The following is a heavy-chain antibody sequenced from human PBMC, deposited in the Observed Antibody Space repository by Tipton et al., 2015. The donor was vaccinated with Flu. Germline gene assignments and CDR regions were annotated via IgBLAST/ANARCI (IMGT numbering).Heavy chain of an antibody. CDR1: GFTFSSYA. J-gene: IGHJ3*02. Sequence: QLVQSGGGLVKPGGSLRLSCAASGFTFSSYAMSWVRQAPGKGLEWVANIKQDGSEKYYVDSVKGRFTISRDNAKNSLYLQMNSLRAEDTAVYYCARVYSSSSGRNAFDIWGQGTMVTVSS. D-gene: IGHD6-6*01. CDR3: ARVYSSSSGRNAFDI. V-gene: IGHV3-7*01. CDR2: IKQDGSEK.